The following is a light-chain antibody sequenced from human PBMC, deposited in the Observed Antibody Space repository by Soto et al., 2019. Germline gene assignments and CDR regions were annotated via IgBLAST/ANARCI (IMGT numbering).Light chain of an antibody. CDR2: ATS. CDR1: QRVSNN. J-gene: IGKJ5*01. V-gene: IGKV3-15*01. CDR3: HQYDNWPTT. Sequence: EIVMTQSPATLSVSPGERATLSCRASQRVSNNLAWYQQRPGRSPRLLIYATSTRATGIPARFSGSGSGTEFTITISSLQSEDFAVYYCHQYDNWPTTFGQGTRMEIK.